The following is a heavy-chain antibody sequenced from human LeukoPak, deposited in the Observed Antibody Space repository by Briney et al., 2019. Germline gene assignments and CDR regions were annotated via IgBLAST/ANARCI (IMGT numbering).Heavy chain of an antibody. CDR3: ANERGYNYGYSFDY. CDR2: IPNDGSKT. J-gene: IGHJ4*02. D-gene: IGHD5-18*01. V-gene: IGHV3-30-3*02. CDR1: GFSFSSYA. Sequence: GGSLRLSCAASGFSFSSYAMHWVRQAPGKGMEWVAAIPNDGSKTYYADSVKGRFTISRDNSKNTLYLQMNSLRTEDTAVYYCANERGYNYGYSFDYWGQGTLVTVSS.